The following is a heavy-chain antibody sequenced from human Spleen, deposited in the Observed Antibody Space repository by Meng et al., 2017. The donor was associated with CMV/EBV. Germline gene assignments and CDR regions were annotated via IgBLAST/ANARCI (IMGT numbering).Heavy chain of an antibody. J-gene: IGHJ6*02. Sequence: ASVKVSCKASGYPFTSYDVNWVRQATGQGLEWMGWMNPHSGNAGYAQKFQGRLTMTRNTSISTAYMELSSLRPEHTAVYYCVRVDCSTTSCPKGYYYYYKMDVWGQGTTVTVSS. V-gene: IGHV1-8*01. CDR1: GYPFTSYD. D-gene: IGHD2-2*01. CDR2: MNPHSGNA. CDR3: VRVDCSTTSCPKGYYYYYKMDV.